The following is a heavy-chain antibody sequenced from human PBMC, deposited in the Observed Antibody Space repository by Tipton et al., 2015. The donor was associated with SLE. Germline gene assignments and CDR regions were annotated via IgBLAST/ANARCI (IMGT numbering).Heavy chain of an antibody. V-gene: IGHV1-18*01. CDR3: ARMSGSYYRDY. J-gene: IGHJ4*02. D-gene: IGHD1-26*01. CDR1: GYTFTNFG. CDR2: VSGFNGNT. Sequence: QVQLVQSGGEVKKPGASVNVSCKASGYTFTNFGISWVRQAPGQGLEWMGWVSGFNGNTNYAQKLQGRVTMTTDTSTSTAYMELRSLRSDDTAVYYCARMSGSYYRDYWGQGTLVTVSS.